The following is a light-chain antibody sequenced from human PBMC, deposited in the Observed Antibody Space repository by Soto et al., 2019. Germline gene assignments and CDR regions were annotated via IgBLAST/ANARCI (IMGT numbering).Light chain of an antibody. CDR1: EDISNF. J-gene: IGKJ2*01. V-gene: IGKV1-27*01. CDR3: QKYNSAPYT. Sequence: DIPMTQSPSYLSASVGDRVTITCRASEDISNFLAWYQQKPGKVPKLLIYTASTLQSGVPSRFSGSGSGTDFTLTISSLQSEDVATYFCQKYNSAPYTFVQGTKLEIK. CDR2: TAS.